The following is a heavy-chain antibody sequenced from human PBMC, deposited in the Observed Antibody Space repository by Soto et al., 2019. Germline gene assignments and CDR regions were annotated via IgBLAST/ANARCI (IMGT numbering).Heavy chain of an antibody. CDR3: AGMHFLVVPAIPGYFDY. V-gene: IGHV4-34*01. J-gene: IGHJ4*02. CDR2: INHRGST. Sequence: SETLSLTCAVYGGSFSGYYWSWIRQPPGKGLEWIGEINHRGSTNYNPSHKSRVNISVDTSKNHFSLWLSSVTAADTAVYFLAGMHFLVVPAIPGYFDYWGQGTLVTVSP. D-gene: IGHD2-21*02. CDR1: GGSFSGYY.